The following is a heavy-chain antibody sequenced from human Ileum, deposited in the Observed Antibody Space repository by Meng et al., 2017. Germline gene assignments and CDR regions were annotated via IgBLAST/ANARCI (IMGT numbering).Heavy chain of an antibody. CDR3: ARGAVVATTYYFDS. Sequence: QVQLVESGAEVKKPGSSVKVSCKASGGTFSSYAISWVRQAPGQGLEWMGGIIPIFDTPNYAQKFQDKVTITADASTSTTYMELNGLMSEDTALYYCARGAVVATTYYFDSWGQGTLVTVSS. CDR2: IIPIFDTP. V-gene: IGHV1-69*01. D-gene: IGHD2-21*02. CDR1: GGTFSSYA. J-gene: IGHJ4*02.